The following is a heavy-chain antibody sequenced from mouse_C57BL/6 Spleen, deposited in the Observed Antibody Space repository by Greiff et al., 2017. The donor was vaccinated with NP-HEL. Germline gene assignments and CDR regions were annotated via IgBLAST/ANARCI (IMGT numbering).Heavy chain of an antibody. CDR2: ISSGSSTI. CDR1: GFTFSDYG. J-gene: IGHJ2*01. V-gene: IGHV5-17*01. D-gene: IGHD1-1*01. CDR3: ARDYGSSSLYYFDY. Sequence: EVMLVESGGGLVKPGGSLKLSCAASGFTFSDYGMHWVRQAPEKGLEWVAYISSGSSTIYYADTVKGRFTISRDNAKNTRFLQMTSLRAEDTAMYYCARDYGSSSLYYFDYWGQGTTLTVSS.